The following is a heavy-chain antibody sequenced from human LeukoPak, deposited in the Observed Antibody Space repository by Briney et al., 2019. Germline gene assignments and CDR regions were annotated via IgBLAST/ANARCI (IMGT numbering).Heavy chain of an antibody. Sequence: SQTLSLTCVISGDSVSSNRVAWNWIRQSPSRGLEWLGRTSYKSDWSLLYAKSVEGRITITPDTAKNQFSLQLNSVTPDDTAVYYCARWDHILALFDRWGQGTQVTVSS. V-gene: IGHV6-1*01. D-gene: IGHD2-21*01. CDR1: GDSVSSNRVA. CDR2: TSYKSDWSL. J-gene: IGHJ5*02. CDR3: ARWDHILALFDR.